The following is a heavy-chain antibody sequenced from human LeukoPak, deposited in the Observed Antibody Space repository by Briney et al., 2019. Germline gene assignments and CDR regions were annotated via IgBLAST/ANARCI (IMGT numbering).Heavy chain of an antibody. CDR2: INPNSGGT. J-gene: IGHJ1*01. CDR1: GYTFTGYY. V-gene: IGHV1-2*02. CDR3: ARRGAVPVEYLQY. Sequence: ASVKVSCKASGYTFTGYYIHWVRQAPGQGLEWMGWINPNSGGTNYAQKFQGRVTMTRDTSFSTAYMELSRLESDDTGEYYCARRGAVPVEYLQYWGQGTLVTVSS. D-gene: IGHD6-19*01.